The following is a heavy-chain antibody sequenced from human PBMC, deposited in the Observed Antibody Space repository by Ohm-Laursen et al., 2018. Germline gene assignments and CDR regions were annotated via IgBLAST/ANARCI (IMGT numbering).Heavy chain of an antibody. D-gene: IGHD3-10*01. V-gene: IGHV3-30*18. Sequence: SLRLSCTASGFTFGSYGMHWVRQAPGKGLEWVAVISYDGSNKYYADSVKGRFTISRDNSKNTLYLQMNSLRAEDTAVYYCAKTWLGELFSDYWGQGTLVTVSS. CDR2: ISYDGSNK. J-gene: IGHJ4*02. CDR1: GFTFGSYG. CDR3: AKTWLGELFSDY.